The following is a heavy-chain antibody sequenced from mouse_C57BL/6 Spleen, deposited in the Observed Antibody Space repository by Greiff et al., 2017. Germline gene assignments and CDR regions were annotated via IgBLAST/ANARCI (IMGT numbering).Heavy chain of an antibody. CDR2: ISYDGSN. V-gene: IGHV3-6*01. Sequence: VQLKQSGPGLVKPSQSLSLTCSVTGYSITSGYYWNWIRQFPGNKLEWMGYISYDGSNNYNPSLKNRISITRDTSKNQFFLKLNSVTTEDTATYYCARSYDYAYYFDYWGQGTTLTVSS. J-gene: IGHJ2*01. CDR1: GYSITSGYY. D-gene: IGHD2-4*01. CDR3: ARSYDYAYYFDY.